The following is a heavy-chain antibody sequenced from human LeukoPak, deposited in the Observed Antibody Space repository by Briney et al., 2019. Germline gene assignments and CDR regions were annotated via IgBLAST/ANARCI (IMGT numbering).Heavy chain of an antibody. CDR1: GFTFSSYA. Sequence: GGSLRLSCSASGFTFSSYAMHWVRQAPGKGLEWVAVISYDGSNKYYADSVKGRFTISRDNSKNTLYLQMNSLRAEDTAVYYCAREGMAAAGTFDYWGQGTLVTVSS. V-gene: IGHV3-30-3*01. J-gene: IGHJ4*02. CDR2: ISYDGSNK. D-gene: IGHD6-13*01. CDR3: AREGMAAAGTFDY.